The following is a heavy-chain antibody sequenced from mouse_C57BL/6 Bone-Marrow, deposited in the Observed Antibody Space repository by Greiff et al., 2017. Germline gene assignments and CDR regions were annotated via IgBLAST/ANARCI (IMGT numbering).Heavy chain of an antibody. D-gene: IGHD1-1*01. CDR2: ISYTGST. CDR1: GYSITSDY. CDR3: ARWATTVPWFAY. J-gene: IGHJ3*01. Sequence: EVMLVESGPGLAKPSQTLSLTCSVTGYSITSDYWNWIRKFPGNQLEYMGYISYTGSTYYNPSLKSRISITPDTSKNQYYLQLNSVTTENTATYYCARWATTVPWFAYWGQGTLVTVSA. V-gene: IGHV3-8*01.